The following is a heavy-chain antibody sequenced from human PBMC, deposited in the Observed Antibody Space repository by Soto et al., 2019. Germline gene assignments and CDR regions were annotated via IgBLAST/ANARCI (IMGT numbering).Heavy chain of an antibody. Sequence: ASETLSLTCTVSGGSISSYYWSWIRQPPGKGLEWIGYIYYSGSTNYNPSLKSRVTISVDTSKNQFSLKLSSVTAADTAVYYCARHFEGYGMDVWGQGTTVTVSS. CDR3: ARHFEGYGMDV. J-gene: IGHJ6*02. V-gene: IGHV4-59*01. D-gene: IGHD3-9*01. CDR2: IYYSGST. CDR1: GGSISSYY.